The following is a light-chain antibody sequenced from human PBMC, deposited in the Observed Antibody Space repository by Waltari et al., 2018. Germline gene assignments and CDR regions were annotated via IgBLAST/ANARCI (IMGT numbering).Light chain of an antibody. CDR2: KAS. V-gene: IGKV1-5*03. Sequence: DIQMTQSPSTLSASVGDRVTITCRASQSISTWLAWYQQKPGKAPKLLVYKASLLESGVPLRFSGSGSGTEFTLTISGLQPDDSATYYCQQFHNSWTFGQGIKVEIK. CDR1: QSISTW. CDR3: QQFHNSWT. J-gene: IGKJ1*01.